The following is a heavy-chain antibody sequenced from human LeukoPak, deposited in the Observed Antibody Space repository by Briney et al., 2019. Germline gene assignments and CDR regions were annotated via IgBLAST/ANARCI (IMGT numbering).Heavy chain of an antibody. V-gene: IGHV4-61*02. J-gene: IGHJ4*02. D-gene: IGHD3-10*01. CDR1: GGSISSGSYY. CDR3: ASELAGIFDY. CDR2: IYTSGST. Sequence: SETLSLTCTVSGGSISSGSYYWSWIRQPAGKGLEWIGRIYTSGSTNYNPSLKSRVTISVDTSKDQFSLKLSSVTAADTAVYYCASELAGIFDYWGQGTLVTVSS.